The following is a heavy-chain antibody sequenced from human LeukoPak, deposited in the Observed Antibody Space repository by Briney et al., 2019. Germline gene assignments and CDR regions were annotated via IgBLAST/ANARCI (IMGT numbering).Heavy chain of an antibody. D-gene: IGHD3-10*01. J-gene: IGHJ4*02. CDR3: ARDPLYGSGSYYNRGFDY. Sequence: GGSLRLSCAASGFTFDDYAMHWVRQAPGKGLEWVSGISWNSGSIGYADSVKGRFTISRDNAKNSLYLQMNSLRAEDTAVYYCARDPLYGSGSYYNRGFDYWGQGTLVTVSS. V-gene: IGHV3-9*01. CDR2: ISWNSGSI. CDR1: GFTFDDYA.